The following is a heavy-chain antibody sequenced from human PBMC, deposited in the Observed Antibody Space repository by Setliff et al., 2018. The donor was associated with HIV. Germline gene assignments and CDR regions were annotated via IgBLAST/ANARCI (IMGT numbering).Heavy chain of an antibody. CDR3: ARRQQLWLLYAFDI. CDR2: IYTSGST. Sequence: PSETLSLTCTVSGGSISSHYWSWIRQPPGKGLEWIGHIYTSGSTYYNPSLKSRVTISVDTSKNQFSLKLSSVTAADTAVYYCARRQQLWLLYAFDIWGQGTMVTVSS. J-gene: IGHJ3*02. CDR1: GGSISSHY. D-gene: IGHD5-18*01. V-gene: IGHV4-4*08.